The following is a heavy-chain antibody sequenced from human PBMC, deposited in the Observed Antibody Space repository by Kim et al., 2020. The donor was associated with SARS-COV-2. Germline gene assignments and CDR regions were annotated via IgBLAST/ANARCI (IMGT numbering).Heavy chain of an antibody. Sequence: GGSLRLSCAASGFTFSSYAMSWVRQAPGKGLEWVSAISGSGGSTFYADSVKGRFTISRDNSKNTLYLQMNSLRAEDTAVYYCATRALQSPAGTIDYWGQGTLVTVSS. CDR1: GFTFSSYA. V-gene: IGHV3-23*01. D-gene: IGHD6-13*01. CDR2: ISGSGGST. J-gene: IGHJ4*02. CDR3: ATRALQSPAGTIDY.